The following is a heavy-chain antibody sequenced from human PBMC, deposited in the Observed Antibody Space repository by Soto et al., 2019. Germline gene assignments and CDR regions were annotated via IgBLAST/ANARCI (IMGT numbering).Heavy chain of an antibody. J-gene: IGHJ4*02. D-gene: IGHD2-15*01. CDR3: ARAHAPTLPFDY. CDR1: GGSIRDVY. Sequence: ASETLSLTCTVSGGSIRDVYWSWIRQPPGKGLEWIGFVFHTGNAKYNPTLKSRVTMSVNTSKYQFSLSLDSVTAADTAVYFCARAHAPTLPFDYWGQGTLVTVSS. V-gene: IGHV4-59*01. CDR2: VFHTGNA.